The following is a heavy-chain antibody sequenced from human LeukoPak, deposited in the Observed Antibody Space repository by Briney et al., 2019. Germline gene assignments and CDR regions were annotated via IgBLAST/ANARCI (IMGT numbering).Heavy chain of an antibody. J-gene: IGHJ4*02. CDR3: ARGAHPPYSSSWYNY. Sequence: SETLSLTCAVYGGSFSGYYWSWIRQPPGKGLEWIGEINHSGSTNYNPSLKSRVTISVDMSKNQFSLKLSSVTAADTAVYYCARGAHPPYSSSWYNYWGQGTLVTVSS. D-gene: IGHD6-13*01. CDR1: GGSFSGYY. V-gene: IGHV4-34*01. CDR2: INHSGST.